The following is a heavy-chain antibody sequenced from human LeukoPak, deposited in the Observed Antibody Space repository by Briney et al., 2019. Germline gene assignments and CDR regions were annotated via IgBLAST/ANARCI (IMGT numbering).Heavy chain of an antibody. Sequence: GGSLRLSCAASGFTFSRYWMHWLRQGPGKGLVWVSRISTDGSSSTYADSVKGRFTISRDNAKKSLYLQMNSLRAEDTAVYYCARPLSGTTDFDYWGQGTLVTVSS. CDR1: GFTFSRYW. CDR3: ARPLSGTTDFDY. D-gene: IGHD1-20*01. CDR2: ISTDGSSS. V-gene: IGHV3-74*01. J-gene: IGHJ4*02.